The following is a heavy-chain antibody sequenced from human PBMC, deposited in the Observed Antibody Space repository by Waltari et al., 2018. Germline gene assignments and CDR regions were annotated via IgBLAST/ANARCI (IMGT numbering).Heavy chain of an antibody. D-gene: IGHD3-16*01. Sequence: QVQLQQWGAGLLKPSETLSLTCAVYGGSFSGYYWSWIRQPPGKGLEWIGEINHSGSTNYNASLKSRVTISVDTSKNQFSLKLSSVTAADTAVYYCARGRGRWLQYWYFDLWGRGTLVTVSS. J-gene: IGHJ2*01. CDR3: ARGRGRWLQYWYFDL. CDR1: GGSFSGYY. V-gene: IGHV4-34*01. CDR2: INHSGST.